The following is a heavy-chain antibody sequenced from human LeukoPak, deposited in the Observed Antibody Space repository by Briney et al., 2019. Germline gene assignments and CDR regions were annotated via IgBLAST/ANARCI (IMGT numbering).Heavy chain of an antibody. D-gene: IGHD4-11*01. J-gene: IGHJ4*02. CDR1: GYTFTSYY. V-gene: IGHV1-46*01. Sequence: ASVKVSCKASGYTFTSYYMHWVRQAPGQGLEWMGIINPSGGSTSYAQKFQGRVTMTRDMSTSTVYMELSSLRSEDTAVYYCAREGVSGYSFHIWGQGTLVTVSS. CDR2: INPSGGST. CDR3: AREGVSGYSFHI.